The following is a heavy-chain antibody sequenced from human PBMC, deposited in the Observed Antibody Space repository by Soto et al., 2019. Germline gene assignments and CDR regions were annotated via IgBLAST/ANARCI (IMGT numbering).Heavy chain of an antibody. CDR1: GGSISSGDYY. CDR3: ARGAEKTVVGGNWFDP. CDR2: IYYSGST. D-gene: IGHD2-2*01. Sequence: PSETLSLTCTVSGGSISSGDYYWSWIRQPPGKGLEWIGYIYYSGSTYYNPSLKSRVTISVDTSKNQFSLKLSSVTAADTAVYYCARGAEKTVVGGNWFDPWGQGTLVTVSS. V-gene: IGHV4-30-4*01. J-gene: IGHJ5*02.